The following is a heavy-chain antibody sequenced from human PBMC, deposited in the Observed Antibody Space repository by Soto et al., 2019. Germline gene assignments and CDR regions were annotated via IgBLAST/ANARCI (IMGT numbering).Heavy chain of an antibody. V-gene: IGHV3-15*01. CDR1: GFTLSNGW. CDR2: IKRKLAGGTT. D-gene: IGHD2-21*02. Sequence: EVQLVESGGGLVKPGGSLRLSCAASGFTLSNGWMSWVRQAAGKGLEWVGRIKRKLAGGTTDYSAPVKGSCTISRDDSKDTMYLQMNSLRTEDTAVDYCPTDSTQTFWHGGPFYSVQTKIHGSWDQGTLGNFSS. J-gene: IGHJ5*02. CDR3: PTDSTQTFWHGGPFYSVQTKIHGS.